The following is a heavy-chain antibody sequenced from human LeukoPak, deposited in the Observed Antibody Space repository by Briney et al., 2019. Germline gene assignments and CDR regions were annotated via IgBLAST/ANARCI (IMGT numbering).Heavy chain of an antibody. Sequence: GGSLRLSCAASGFIVSSYPLSWVRQAPGKGLEWVSSIGAGGGGPHYADSVRGRFTISRDNSKNTLYLQMNSLRAEDTAVYDSAREEFPHFDFSYWGQGTLVSVSS. V-gene: IGHV3-23*01. J-gene: IGHJ4*02. CDR3: AREEFPHFDFSY. CDR1: GFIVSSYP. CDR2: IGAGGGGP. D-gene: IGHD3-3*02.